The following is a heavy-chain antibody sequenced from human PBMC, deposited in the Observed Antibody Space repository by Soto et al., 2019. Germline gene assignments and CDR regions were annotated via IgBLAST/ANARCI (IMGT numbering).Heavy chain of an antibody. J-gene: IGHJ4*02. CDR2: IYYSGST. CDR3: ARSGSGSGWL. CDR1: GGSVSSGRYY. D-gene: IGHD6-19*01. Sequence: PSETLSLTCTVSGGSVSSGRYYWSWIRQPPGKGLEWIGYIYYSGSTKYNPSLKSRVTISVDTSKNQISLKLSSMTAADTAVYYCARSGSGSGWLGGQGTLVTVSS. V-gene: IGHV4-61*01.